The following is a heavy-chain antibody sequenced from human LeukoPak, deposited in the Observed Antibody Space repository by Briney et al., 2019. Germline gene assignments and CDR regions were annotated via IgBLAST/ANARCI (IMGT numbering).Heavy chain of an antibody. V-gene: IGHV3-7*01. CDR2: IKEDGSEK. Sequence: PGGSLRLSCAASGFTFRGYWMSWVRQAPGKGLEWVANIKEDGSEKYYVDSVKGRFTISRDNAKNSLNLQMDSLRVEDTALYYCTRGDSSSKIDYWGQGTLVTVSS. D-gene: IGHD6-6*01. J-gene: IGHJ4*02. CDR1: GFTFRGYW. CDR3: TRGDSSSKIDY.